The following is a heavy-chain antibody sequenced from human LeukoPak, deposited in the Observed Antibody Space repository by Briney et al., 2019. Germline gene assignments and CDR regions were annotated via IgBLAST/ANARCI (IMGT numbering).Heavy chain of an antibody. J-gene: IGHJ4*02. D-gene: IGHD1-14*01. Sequence: GRSLRLSCAASGFTFSSYGMHWVRQAPGKGLGWVAVISYDGSNKYYADSVKGRFTISRDNSKNTLYLQMNSLRAEDTAVYYCAKDTPKTDRESFFDYWGQGTLVTVSS. CDR1: GFTFSSYG. CDR2: ISYDGSNK. CDR3: AKDTPKTDRESFFDY. V-gene: IGHV3-30*18.